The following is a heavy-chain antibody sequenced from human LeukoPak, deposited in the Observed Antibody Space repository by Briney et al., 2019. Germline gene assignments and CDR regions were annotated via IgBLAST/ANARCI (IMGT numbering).Heavy chain of an antibody. CDR1: GGSISSYY. CDR2: IYYTGTT. D-gene: IGHD3-16*01. J-gene: IGHJ4*02. V-gene: IGHV4-59*01. CDR3: ARDNYAYPRLFDY. Sequence: PSETLSLTCIVSGGSISSYYWNWIRQPPGKGLEWLGYIYYTGTTTYNPSLKSRVNMSLDTSKNRFSLRLSSVTAADTAVYYCARDNYAYPRLFDYWGQGILVTVSS.